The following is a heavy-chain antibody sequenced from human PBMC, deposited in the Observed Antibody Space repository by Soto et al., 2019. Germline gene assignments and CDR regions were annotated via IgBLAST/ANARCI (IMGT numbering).Heavy chain of an antibody. CDR1: GYTFTSYY. CDR3: ARDSSNCNYLAAHYYYYGMDV. V-gene: IGHV1-46*01. D-gene: IGHD1-7*01. J-gene: IGHJ6*02. CDR2: INPSGGST. Sequence: ASVKVSCKASGYTFTSYYMHWVRQAPGHGLEWMGIINPSGGSTGYAQKFQGRVTMTRDTSTSTVYMELSSLRSEDTAVYYCARDSSNCNYLAAHYYYYGMDVWGQGTTVTVSS.